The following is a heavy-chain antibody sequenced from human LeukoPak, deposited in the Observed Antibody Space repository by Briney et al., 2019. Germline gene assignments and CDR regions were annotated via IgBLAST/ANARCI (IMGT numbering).Heavy chain of an antibody. CDR2: IYHSGST. D-gene: IGHD7-27*01. CDR1: GGSISSGGYS. Sequence: PSETLSLTCAVSGGSISSGGYSWSWIRQPPGKGLEWIGYIYHSGSTYYNPSLKSRVTISVDRSKNQFSLKLSSVTAADTAVYYCARGTRGRIRLGSWNWFDPWGQGTLVTVSS. CDR3: ARGTRGRIRLGSWNWFDP. J-gene: IGHJ5*02. V-gene: IGHV4-30-2*01.